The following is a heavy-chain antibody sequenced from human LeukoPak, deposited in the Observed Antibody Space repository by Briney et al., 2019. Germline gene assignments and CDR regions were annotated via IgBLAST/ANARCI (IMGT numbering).Heavy chain of an antibody. D-gene: IGHD5-12*01. V-gene: IGHV4-39*01. Sequence: SETLSLTCTVSGGSISSSSYYWGWIRQPPGKGLKWIGSIYYSGSTCYNPSLKSRVTISVDTSKNQFSLKLSSVTAADTAVYYCARQGYAPAFDYWGQGTLVTVSS. CDR2: IYYSGST. CDR3: ARQGYAPAFDY. CDR1: GGSISSSSYY. J-gene: IGHJ4*02.